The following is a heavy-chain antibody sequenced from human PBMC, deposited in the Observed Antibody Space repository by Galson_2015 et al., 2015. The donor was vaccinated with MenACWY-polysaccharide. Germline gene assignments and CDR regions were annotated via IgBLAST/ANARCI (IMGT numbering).Heavy chain of an antibody. Sequence: SLRLSCAASGFTFSSYWMSWVRQAPGKGLEWVADIKEDGSEKYYVDSVKGRFTISRDNAKKSLYLQMNSLRAEDTAMYYCATNRGYDTFDHWGQGALVIVSS. J-gene: IGHJ4*02. V-gene: IGHV3-7*03. D-gene: IGHD2-2*01. CDR3: ATNRGYDTFDH. CDR2: IKEDGSEK. CDR1: GFTFSSYW.